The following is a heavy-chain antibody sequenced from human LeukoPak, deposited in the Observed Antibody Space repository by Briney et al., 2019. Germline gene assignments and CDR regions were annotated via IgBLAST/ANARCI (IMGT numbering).Heavy chain of an antibody. V-gene: IGHV1-2*02. CDR1: GYTFTGYY. D-gene: IGHD6-19*01. CDR3: YVAVAELVY. Sequence: GASVKVSCKASGYTFTGYYMHWVRQAPGQGLEWMGWISPNSGGTNYAQKFQGRVTMTRDTSISTAYMELSRLRSDDTAVYYCYVAVAELVYWGQGTLVTVSS. CDR2: ISPNSGGT. J-gene: IGHJ4*02.